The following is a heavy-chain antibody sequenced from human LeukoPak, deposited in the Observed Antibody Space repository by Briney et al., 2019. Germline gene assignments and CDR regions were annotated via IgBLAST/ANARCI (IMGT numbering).Heavy chain of an antibody. J-gene: IGHJ3*02. D-gene: IGHD1-26*01. CDR2: IYYSGNT. CDR3: ARCRISGNYYHAFDI. V-gene: IGHV4-59*12. Sequence: SETLSLTGTVSGGSISSYYWSWIRQPPGKGLEWIGYIYYSGNTNYNPSLKSRVTISVDTSKDQFSLKLSSVTAADTAVYYCARCRISGNYYHAFDIWGQGTMVTVSS. CDR1: GGSISSYY.